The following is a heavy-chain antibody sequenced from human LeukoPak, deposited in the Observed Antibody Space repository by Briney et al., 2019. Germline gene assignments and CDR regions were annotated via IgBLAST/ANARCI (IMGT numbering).Heavy chain of an antibody. CDR1: GFSFSRYW. CDR2: IKPDGSEK. D-gene: IGHD5-18*01. J-gene: IGHJ6*03. V-gene: IGHV3-7*01. Sequence: GGSLRLSCEASGFSFSRYWMSWVRQAPVRGLEWVANIKPDGSEKYYVDSVKGRFTISRDNAKNSLYLQMNSLRAEDTAVYYCARIGYSYGPLGYYYYMDVWGKGTTVTISS. CDR3: ARIGYSYGPLGYYYYMDV.